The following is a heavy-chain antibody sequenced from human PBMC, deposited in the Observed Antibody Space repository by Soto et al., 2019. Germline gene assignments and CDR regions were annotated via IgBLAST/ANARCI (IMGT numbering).Heavy chain of an antibody. J-gene: IGHJ3*02. CDR2: IYYSGST. CDR3: ARAPNYYDSSGYGGKAFDI. Sequence: SETLSLTCTVSGGSISSYYWSWIRQPPGKGLEWIGYIYYSGSTNYNPSLKSRVTISVDTSKNQFSLKLSSVTAAETAVYYCARAPNYYDSSGYGGKAFDIWGQGTMVTVSS. V-gene: IGHV4-59*01. D-gene: IGHD3-22*01. CDR1: GGSISSYY.